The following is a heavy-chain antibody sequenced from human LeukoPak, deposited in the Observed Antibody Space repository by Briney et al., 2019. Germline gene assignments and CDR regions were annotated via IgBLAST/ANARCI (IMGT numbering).Heavy chain of an antibody. D-gene: IGHD3-10*01. J-gene: IGHJ4*02. V-gene: IGHV4-39*07. CDR2: VFYNGAT. Sequence: PSETLSLTCIVSGGSISSSIYYWAWVRQPPGKGLEWIGTVFYNGATQYSPSLRSRVTISVDTSKNQFSLKLSSVTAADTAVYYCARSIGLLWFGMSHIDRFDYWGQGTLVTVSS. CDR3: ARSIGLLWFGMSHIDRFDY. CDR1: GGSISSSIYY.